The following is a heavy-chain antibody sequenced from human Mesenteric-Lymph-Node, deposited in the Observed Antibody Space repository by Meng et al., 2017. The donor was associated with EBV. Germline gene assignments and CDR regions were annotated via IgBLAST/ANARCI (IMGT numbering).Heavy chain of an antibody. CDR3: ARDSNYAWFDP. CDR2: VSPNSGTT. D-gene: IGHD4-11*01. V-gene: IGHV1-8*01. CDR1: GYTFTNYD. Sequence: QVQLVQSGAEVTKPXASVKVSCKASGYTFTNYDINWVRQGTGQGLEWMGWVSPNSGTTGYAPKFQDRVTLTRDTSISTAYMELSSLTSEDTAVYYCARDSNYAWFDPWGQGSLVTVSS. J-gene: IGHJ5*02.